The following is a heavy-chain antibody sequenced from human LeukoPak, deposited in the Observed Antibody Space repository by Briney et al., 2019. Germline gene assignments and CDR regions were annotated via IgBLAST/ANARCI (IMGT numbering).Heavy chain of an antibody. Sequence: GGSLRLSCAASGFTYSSYSMSWVRQAPGKGLEWVSFISRDGGTIDYADSVKGRFTISRDNAKNSLYLQMNSLRVEDTAVYYCARAPTVLVGYCSSSSCQADYWGQGTLVTVSS. D-gene: IGHD2-2*01. V-gene: IGHV3-48*04. CDR1: GFTYSSYS. CDR2: ISRDGGTI. CDR3: ARAPTVLVGYCSSSSCQADY. J-gene: IGHJ4*02.